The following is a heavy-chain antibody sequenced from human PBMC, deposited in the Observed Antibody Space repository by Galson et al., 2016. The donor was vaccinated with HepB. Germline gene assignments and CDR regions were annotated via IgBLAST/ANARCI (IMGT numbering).Heavy chain of an antibody. Sequence: SVKVSCKASGYTFTGYYMHWVRQAPGQGLEWMGWINPNSGGTNYAQKFQGRVTMTRDTSISTAYMELSRLRSDDTAVYYCARDPSARHLPYYYFDYWGQGTLVTVSS. V-gene: IGHV1-2*02. CDR2: INPNSGGT. J-gene: IGHJ4*02. CDR1: GYTFTGYY. D-gene: IGHD6-6*01. CDR3: ARDPSARHLPYYYFDY.